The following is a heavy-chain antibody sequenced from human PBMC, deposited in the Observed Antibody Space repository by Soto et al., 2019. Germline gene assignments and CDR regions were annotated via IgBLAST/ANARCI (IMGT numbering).Heavy chain of an antibody. CDR3: ARSMKTGKNFDY. V-gene: IGHV3-11*05. D-gene: IGHD7-27*01. CDR1: GFTFSDYY. J-gene: IGHJ4*02. CDR2: ISGSNTYT. Sequence: QVQLVESGGGLVKPGGSLRLSCAASGFTFSDYYMSWIRQAPGKGLEWLSYISGSNTYTDYADSVKGRFTISRDNAKNSLYLQMNSLRADDTAVYYCARSMKTGKNFDYWGLGTLVTVSS.